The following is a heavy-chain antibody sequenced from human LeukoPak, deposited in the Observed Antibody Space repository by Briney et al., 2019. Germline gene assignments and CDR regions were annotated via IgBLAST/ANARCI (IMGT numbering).Heavy chain of an antibody. J-gene: IGHJ4*02. D-gene: IGHD6-6*01. CDR2: IKQDGSEK. Sequence: GSLRLSCAASGFTFSSYWMNWVRQAPGKGLEWVANIKQDGSEKYYVDSVKGRFTISRDNAKNSLYLQMNSLTAEDTAVYYCARIGFYSSWYFDYWGQGTLVTVSS. V-gene: IGHV3-7*01. CDR1: GFTFSSYW. CDR3: ARIGFYSSWYFDY.